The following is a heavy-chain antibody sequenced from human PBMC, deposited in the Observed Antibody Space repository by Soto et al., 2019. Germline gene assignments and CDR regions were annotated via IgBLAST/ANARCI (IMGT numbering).Heavy chain of an antibody. V-gene: IGHV1-18*01. D-gene: IGHD2-2*01. CDR3: ARRCISTSCYPLLGYYVMDG. Sequence: QVQLVQSGAEVKKPGASVKVSCKASGYTFTSYGISWVRQAPGQGLEWMGWISPYNGNTNYAQKLQGRVTMTTDTATSTAYMELRSLRSDDTAVYYCARRCISTSCYPLLGYYVMDGWGQGTTVTVSS. CDR2: ISPYNGNT. J-gene: IGHJ6*02. CDR1: GYTFTSYG.